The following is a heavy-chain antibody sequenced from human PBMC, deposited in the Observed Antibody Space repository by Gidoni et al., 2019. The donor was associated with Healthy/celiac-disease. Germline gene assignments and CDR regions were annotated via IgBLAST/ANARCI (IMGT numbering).Heavy chain of an antibody. CDR3: ARDKAVPGHYYYMDV. J-gene: IGHJ6*03. CDR2: ISSSSSTI. D-gene: IGHD6-19*01. V-gene: IGHV3-48*01. Sequence: EVQLVESGGGLVQPGGSLRLSCAASGFTFSSYSMNWVRQAPGKGLEWVSYISSSSSTIYYADSVKGRFTISRDNAKNSLYLQMNSLRAEDTAVYYCARDKAVPGHYYYMDVWGKGTTVTVSS. CDR1: GFTFSSYS.